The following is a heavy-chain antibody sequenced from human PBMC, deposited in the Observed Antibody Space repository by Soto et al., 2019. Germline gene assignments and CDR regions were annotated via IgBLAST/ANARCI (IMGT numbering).Heavy chain of an antibody. Sequence: QVQLVESRGDVVQPGRSLRLSCAASGFTFSSYGMHWVRQAPGKGLEWVAAIAYDGSNKYYGDSVEGRFTISRDTSKNTLYLQMNGLRPEDTAVYYCAKVVWHGSGSATFDYWGQGTLVTVSS. CDR3: AKVVWHGSGSATFDY. D-gene: IGHD3-10*01. J-gene: IGHJ4*02. V-gene: IGHV3-30*18. CDR1: GFTFSSYG. CDR2: IAYDGSNK.